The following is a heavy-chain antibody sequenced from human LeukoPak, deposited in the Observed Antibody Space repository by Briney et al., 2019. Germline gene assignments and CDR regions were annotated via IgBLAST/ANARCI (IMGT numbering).Heavy chain of an antibody. CDR1: GGSISSYY. V-gene: IGHV4-59*08. D-gene: IGHD3-22*01. CDR3: ARHGSTYHYDSSGYYGFDY. CDR2: IYYSGST. Sequence: PSETLSLTCTVSGGSISSYYWSWIRQPPGKGLEWIGYIYYSGSTNYNPSLKSRVTISVDTSKNQFSLKLSSVTAADTAVYYCARHGSTYHYDSSGYYGFDYWGQGTLVTVSS. J-gene: IGHJ4*02.